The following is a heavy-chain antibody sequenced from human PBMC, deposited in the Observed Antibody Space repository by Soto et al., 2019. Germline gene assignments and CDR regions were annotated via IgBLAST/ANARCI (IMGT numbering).Heavy chain of an antibody. D-gene: IGHD1-26*01. CDR1: GGSISSGDSY. CDR3: ARDSYVSGSYSVGCFDP. J-gene: IGHJ5*02. V-gene: IGHV4-30-4*01. CDR2: IYYSGST. Sequence: QVQLQASGPGLVKPAQSLSLTCTVSGGSISSGDSYWSWIRQPPGKGLEWIGYIYYSGSTYYNPSLQSRVTISVDTSKNQFSLKLSSVTPADTAVYYCARDSYVSGSYSVGCFDPWGQGTLVTVSS.